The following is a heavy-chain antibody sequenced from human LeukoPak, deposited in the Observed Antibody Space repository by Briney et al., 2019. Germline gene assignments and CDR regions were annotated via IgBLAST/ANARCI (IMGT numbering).Heavy chain of an antibody. V-gene: IGHV4-39*01. J-gene: IGHJ4*02. D-gene: IGHD3-22*01. CDR2: IYYSGST. Sequence: KPSETLSLTCTVSGGSISSSSYYWGWIRQPPGKGLEWIGSIYYSGSTYYNPSLKSRVTISVDTSKNQFSLKLSSVTAADTAVYYCARLSYYYDSSGYYYERYYFDYWGQGTLVTVSS. CDR3: ARLSYYYDSSGYYYERYYFDY. CDR1: GGSISSSSYY.